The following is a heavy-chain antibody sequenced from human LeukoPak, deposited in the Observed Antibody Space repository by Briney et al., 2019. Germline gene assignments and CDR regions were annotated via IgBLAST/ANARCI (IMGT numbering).Heavy chain of an antibody. CDR2: ISAYNGNT. V-gene: IGHV1-18*01. J-gene: IGHJ4*02. Sequence: ASVKVSCKAFGYTFTSYGYSWVRQAPGQGLEWMGWISAYNGNTKYAQKLQGRVTMTTVTSTSTVYMELRSLRSDDTAVYYCARVGQWLATPDYWGQGTLVAVSP. CDR3: ARVGQWLATPDY. D-gene: IGHD6-19*01. CDR1: GYTFTSYG.